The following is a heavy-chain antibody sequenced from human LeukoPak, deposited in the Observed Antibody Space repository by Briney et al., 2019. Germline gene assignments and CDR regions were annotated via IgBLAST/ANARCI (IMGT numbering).Heavy chain of an antibody. Sequence: GGSLRLSCAASGFTFRSYAMGWVRQAPGKGLEWVSAISDGGGSTYYADSVKGRFTISRDNSKDTLYLQMNSLRAEDTAVYYCATYCSGGSCSLFDYWGQGTLVTVSS. CDR2: ISDGGGST. J-gene: IGHJ4*02. V-gene: IGHV3-23*01. CDR3: ATYCSGGSCSLFDY. CDR1: GFTFRSYA. D-gene: IGHD2-15*01.